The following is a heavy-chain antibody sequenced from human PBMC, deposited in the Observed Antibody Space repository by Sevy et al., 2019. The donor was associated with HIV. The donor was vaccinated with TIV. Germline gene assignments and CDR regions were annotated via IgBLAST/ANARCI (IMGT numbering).Heavy chain of an antibody. CDR2: IYSDGTT. V-gene: IGHV3-66*01. CDR1: GFTVNSNY. J-gene: IGHJ4*02. Sequence: GGYLRLSCAASGFTVNSNYMTWVRQAPGKGLEGVSVIYSDGTTYHADSVKDRFTIPRDNSKNTLYLQMNSLRAEDTAVYYCARGKSGYGYALNYWGQGTLVTVSS. D-gene: IGHD5-18*01. CDR3: ARGKSGYGYALNY.